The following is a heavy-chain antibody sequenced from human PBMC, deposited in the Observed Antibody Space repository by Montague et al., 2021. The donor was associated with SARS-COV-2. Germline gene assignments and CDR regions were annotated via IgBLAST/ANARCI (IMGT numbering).Heavy chain of an antibody. J-gene: IGHJ4*02. D-gene: IGHD3-3*01. CDR2: IHYSGSN. Sequence: SETLSLTCSVSGVSIGSDYWSWLRQPPGKGLEWIGHIHYSGSNTYGPSFTSRVTISIDTPKNQFSLKLSSVTAADTAVYYCARRRHPSESYDLPYWGRGTLVTVSS. CDR3: ARRRHPSESYDLPY. CDR1: GVSIGSDY. V-gene: IGHV4-59*12.